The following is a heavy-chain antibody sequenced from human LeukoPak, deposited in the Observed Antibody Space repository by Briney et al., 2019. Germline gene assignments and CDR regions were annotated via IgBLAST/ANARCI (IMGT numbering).Heavy chain of an antibody. CDR1: GGIFSSYA. V-gene: IGHV1-69*13. CDR3: ASLWLNYYYYYGMDV. J-gene: IGHJ6*02. D-gene: IGHD5-18*01. Sequence: GASVKVSCKASGGIFSSYAISWVRQAPGQGLEWMGGIIPIFGTPNYAQKFQGRVTITADESTSTAYMELSSLRSEDTAVYYCASLWLNYYYYYGMDVWGQGTTVTVSS. CDR2: IIPIFGTP.